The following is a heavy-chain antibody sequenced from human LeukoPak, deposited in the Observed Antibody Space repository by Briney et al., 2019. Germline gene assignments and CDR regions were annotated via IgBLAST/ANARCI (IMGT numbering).Heavy chain of an antibody. J-gene: IGHJ6*03. CDR3: ARVGLTHYYYYMDV. V-gene: IGHV1-18*01. D-gene: IGHD4-23*01. Sequence: ASVKVSCKASVYTFTSYGISWVRQAPGQGLEGMGWISAYNGNTNYAQKLQGRVTMTTDTSTSTAYMELRSLRSDDTAVYYCARVGLTHYYYYMDVWGKGTTVTISS. CDR2: ISAYNGNT. CDR1: VYTFTSYG.